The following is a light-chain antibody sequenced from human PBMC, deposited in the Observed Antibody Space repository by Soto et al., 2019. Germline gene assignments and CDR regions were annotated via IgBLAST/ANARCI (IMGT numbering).Light chain of an antibody. J-gene: IGLJ2*01. CDR3: QAWDSRTAVV. CDR2: QDN. V-gene: IGLV3-1*01. Sequence: SYELTQPPSVSVSPGQTASITCSGDKLGDKYACWYQQKPGQSPVLVIYQDNKRPSGIPERFSASNSGNTATLTISGTQAMDEADYYCQAWDSRTAVVFGGGTKLTVL. CDR1: KLGDKY.